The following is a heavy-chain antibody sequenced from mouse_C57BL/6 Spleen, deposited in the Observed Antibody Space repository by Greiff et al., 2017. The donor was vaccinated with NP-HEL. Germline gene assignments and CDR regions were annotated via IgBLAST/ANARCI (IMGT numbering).Heavy chain of an antibody. J-gene: IGHJ2*01. CDR1: GFTFSSYA. Sequence: EVKLMESGGGLVKPGGSLKLSCAASGFTFSSYAMSWVRQTPEKRLEWVATISDGGSYTYYPDNVKGRFTISRDNAKNNLYLQMSHLKSEDTAMYCGARAAVVADFDYWGQGTTLTVSS. CDR2: ISDGGSYT. CDR3: ARAAVVADFDY. V-gene: IGHV5-4*03. D-gene: IGHD1-1*01.